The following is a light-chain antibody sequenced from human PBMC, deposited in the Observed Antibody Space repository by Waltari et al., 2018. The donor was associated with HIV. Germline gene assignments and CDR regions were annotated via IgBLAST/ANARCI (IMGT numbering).Light chain of an antibody. CDR1: SSDVGGYNY. J-gene: IGLJ3*02. V-gene: IGLV2-11*01. CDR3: CSYAGSYPWV. CDR2: DVS. Sequence: QSALTQPRSVSGSPGQSVTISCTGTSSDVGGYNYVSWYQQHPGKAPKLMIYDVSKRPSGVPDRCSGSKSGNTASLTISGLQAEDEADYYCCSYAGSYPWVFGGGTKLTVL.